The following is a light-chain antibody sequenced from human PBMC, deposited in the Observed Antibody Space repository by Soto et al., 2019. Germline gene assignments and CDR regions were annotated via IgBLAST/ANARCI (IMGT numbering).Light chain of an antibody. V-gene: IGKV1-33*01. J-gene: IGKJ1*01. Sequence: DIQLTQSPSFLSASVGDRVTITCQASQDISNYLNWYQQKPGKAPKLLIYDASNLETGVPSRFSGSGSGTDFTFTIRSLQPEDIETYYCQQYDNLPRTFGQGTKVDNK. CDR3: QQYDNLPRT. CDR2: DAS. CDR1: QDISNY.